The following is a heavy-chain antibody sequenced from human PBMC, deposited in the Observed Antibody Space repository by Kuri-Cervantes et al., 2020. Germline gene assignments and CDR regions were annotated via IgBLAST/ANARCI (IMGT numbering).Heavy chain of an antibody. CDR1: GFTFSSYA. V-gene: IGHV3-30-3*01. D-gene: IGHD3-22*01. Sequence: GESLKISCAASGFTFSSYAMHWVRQAPGKGLEWVAVISYDGSNKYYADSVKGRFTISRDNSKNTLYLQMNSLRAEDTAVYYCARPVVVINYYYYGMDVWGQGTTVTVSS. CDR2: ISYDGSNK. J-gene: IGHJ6*02. CDR3: ARPVVVINYYYYGMDV.